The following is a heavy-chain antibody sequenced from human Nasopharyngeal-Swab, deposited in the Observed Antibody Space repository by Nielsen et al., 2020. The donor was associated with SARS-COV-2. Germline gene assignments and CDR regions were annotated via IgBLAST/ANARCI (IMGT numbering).Heavy chain of an antibody. CDR3: ASRRQVGANHHAFDI. V-gene: IGHV1-69*10. CDR2: IIPILGIA. D-gene: IGHD1-26*01. CDR1: GGTFSSYA. J-gene: IGHJ3*02. Sequence: SVKVSCKASGGTFSSYAISWVRQAPGHGLEWMGGIIPILGIANYAQTFQGRVTITADKSTSTAYMELSSLRSEDTAVYYCASRRQVGANHHAFDIWGQGTMVTVSS.